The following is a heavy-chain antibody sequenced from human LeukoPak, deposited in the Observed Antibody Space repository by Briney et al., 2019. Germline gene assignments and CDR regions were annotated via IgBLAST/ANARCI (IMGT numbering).Heavy chain of an antibody. V-gene: IGHV4-59*01. CDR1: GGSISSYY. J-gene: IGHJ4*02. CDR3: ARETVVYGGYVY. Sequence: SETLSLTCTVSGGSISSYYWSWIRQPPGKGLEWIGYIYTSGSTNYNPSLKSRVTISVDTSKNQFSLKLSSVTAADTAVYYCARETVVYGGYVYWGQGTLVTVSS. CDR2: IYTSGST. D-gene: IGHD5-12*01.